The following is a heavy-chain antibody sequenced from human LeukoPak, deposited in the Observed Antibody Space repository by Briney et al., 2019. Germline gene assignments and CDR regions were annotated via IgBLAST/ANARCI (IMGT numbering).Heavy chain of an antibody. J-gene: IGHJ3*02. V-gene: IGHV1-46*01. D-gene: IGHD3-10*01. CDR2: INPSGGST. CDR1: GYTFTSYY. CDR3: ARIRMVRGVMGDDAFDI. Sequence: ASVKVSCKASGYTFTSYYMHWVRQAPGQGLEWMGIINPSGGSTSYAQKFQGRGTMSRDTSISTAYMELSRLRSDDTAVYYCARIRMVRGVMGDDAFDIWGQGTMVTVSS.